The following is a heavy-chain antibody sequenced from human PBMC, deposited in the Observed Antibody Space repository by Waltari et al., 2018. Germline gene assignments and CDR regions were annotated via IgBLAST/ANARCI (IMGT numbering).Heavy chain of an antibody. J-gene: IGHJ1*01. Sequence: LQLQESGPGLVKPSETLSLTCTVSGGSISSSSYYWGWIRQPPGKGLEWIGSIYYSGSTYYNPSLKSRVTISVDTSKNQFSLKLSSVTAADTAVYYCARVGAAAAHVQHWGQGTLVTVSS. CDR3: ARVGAAAAHVQH. CDR2: IYYSGST. D-gene: IGHD6-13*01. V-gene: IGHV4-39*07. CDR1: GGSISSSSYY.